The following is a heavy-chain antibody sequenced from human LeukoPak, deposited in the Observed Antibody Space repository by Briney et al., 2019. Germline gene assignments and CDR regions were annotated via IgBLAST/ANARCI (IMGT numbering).Heavy chain of an antibody. CDR3: ARGPKPIAFDY. CDR1: GFTVSSNY. J-gene: IGHJ4*02. CDR2: IYSGGST. Sequence: GGSLRLSCAASGFTVSSNYMSWVRQAPGKGLEWVSVIYSGGSTYYADSVKGRFTISRDNSKNTLYLQMNSLRAEDTAVYYCARGPKPIAFDYWGQGTLVTVSS. V-gene: IGHV3-53*01. D-gene: IGHD1-14*01.